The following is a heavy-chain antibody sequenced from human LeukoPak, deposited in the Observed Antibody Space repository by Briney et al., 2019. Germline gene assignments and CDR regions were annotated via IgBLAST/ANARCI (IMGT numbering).Heavy chain of an antibody. CDR1: GFTFGNYA. D-gene: IGHD2-15*01. Sequence: GGSLRLSCEASGFTFGNYAFSWVRQAPGKGLEWVSAISGSAFMSYYADSLKGRFTVSRDNSKNTVYLQMNTLRAEDTGIYYCAKDLFGAVILTFDTGGRGALVTVSS. J-gene: IGHJ4*02. CDR3: AKDLFGAVILTFDT. CDR2: ISGSAFMS. V-gene: IGHV3-23*01.